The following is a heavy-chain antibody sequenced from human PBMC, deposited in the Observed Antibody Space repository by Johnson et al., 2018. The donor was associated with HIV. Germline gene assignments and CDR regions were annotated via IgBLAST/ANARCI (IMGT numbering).Heavy chain of an antibody. Sequence: MSWVRQAPGKVLAWVSGITWTGGGTHYADSVKGRFTISRDNAKNSLYLQMNSLRAEDTAVYYCAKSQDRSAYDYDFDIWGQGTMVTVSS. D-gene: IGHD3-22*01. CDR2: ITWTGGGT. CDR3: AKSQDRSAYDYDFDI. J-gene: IGHJ3*02. V-gene: IGHV3-20*03.